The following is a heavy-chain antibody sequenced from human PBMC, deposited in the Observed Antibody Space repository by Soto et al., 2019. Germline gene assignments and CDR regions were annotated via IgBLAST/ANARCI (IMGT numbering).Heavy chain of an antibody. CDR1: GVSISTHY. D-gene: IGHD4-4*01. Sequence: SETLSLTCTVSGVSISTHYWSWIRQPPGKGLEWIGYIFHSGSSTYNPSLKSRVTISADTPKNKFSLKLSSVTAADTAVYYCARVTEDYSHDYWGLGTLVNVS. V-gene: IGHV4-59*11. CDR2: IFHSGSS. CDR3: ARVTEDYSHDY. J-gene: IGHJ4*02.